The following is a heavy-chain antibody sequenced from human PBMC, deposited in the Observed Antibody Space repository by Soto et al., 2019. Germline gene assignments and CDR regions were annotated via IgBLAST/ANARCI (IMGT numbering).Heavy chain of an antibody. J-gene: IGHJ4*02. V-gene: IGHV3-74*01. CDR3: ARGSYYYDTNGYLNYFDY. CDR1: GFTFSSYW. Sequence: GGSLRLSCAASGFTFSSYWMHWVRQVPEKGLEWVSRSNSDGSSTSYVDSVKGRFTISRDNVQNTLYLQMNSLSAEDTAVYYCARGSYYYDTNGYLNYFDYWGRGTPVPVSS. D-gene: IGHD3-22*01. CDR2: SNSDGSST.